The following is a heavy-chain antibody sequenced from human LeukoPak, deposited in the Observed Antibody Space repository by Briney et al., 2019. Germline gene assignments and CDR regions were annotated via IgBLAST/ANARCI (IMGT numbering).Heavy chain of an antibody. CDR2: INFDGGST. D-gene: IGHD6-13*01. CDR1: GFTFSDNW. V-gene: IGHV3-74*01. CDR3: ARDVHPYSSSWYSALNYYYYYGMDV. Sequence: PGRSLRLSCAASGFTFSDNWMHWVRHAPGKGLVWVSRINFDGGSTTYADSVKGRFTISRDNSKNTLYLQMNSLRAEDTAVYYCARDVHPYSSSWYSALNYYYYYGMDVWGQGTTVTVSS. J-gene: IGHJ6*02.